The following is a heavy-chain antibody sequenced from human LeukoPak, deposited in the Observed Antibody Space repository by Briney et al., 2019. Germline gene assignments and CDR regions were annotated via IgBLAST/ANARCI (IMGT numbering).Heavy chain of an antibody. CDR3: ARMISSTHNWFDP. V-gene: IGHV1-8*01. CDR1: GYTFTSYD. D-gene: IGHD2-2*01. Sequence: ASVKVSCKASGYTFTSYDINWVRQATGQGHEWMGWMNPNSGNTGYAQKFQGRVTMTRNTSISTAYMELSSLRSEDTAVYYCARMISSTHNWFDPWGQGTLVTVSS. CDR2: MNPNSGNT. J-gene: IGHJ5*02.